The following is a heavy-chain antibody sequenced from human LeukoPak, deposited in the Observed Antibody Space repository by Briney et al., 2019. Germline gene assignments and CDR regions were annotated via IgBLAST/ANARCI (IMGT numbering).Heavy chain of an antibody. V-gene: IGHV1-69*04. CDR2: IIPILGIA. CDR3: ARDAEYGDYGFDY. CDR1: GGTFSSYA. D-gene: IGHD4-17*01. Sequence: GASVKVSRKASGGTFSSYAISWVRQAPGQGLEWMGRIIPILGIANYAQKFQGRVTITADKSTSTAYMELSSLRSEDTAVYYCARDAEYGDYGFDYWGQGTLVTVSS. J-gene: IGHJ4*02.